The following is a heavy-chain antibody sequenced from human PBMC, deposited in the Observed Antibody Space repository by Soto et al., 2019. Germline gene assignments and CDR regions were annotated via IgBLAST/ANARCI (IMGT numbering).Heavy chain of an antibody. J-gene: IGHJ4*02. D-gene: IGHD2-21*02. Sequence: QVQLVESGGGVVQPGRSLRLSCAASGFTFSSYGMHWVRQAPGKGLEWVAVISYDGSNKYYADSVKGRFTISRDNSKNTLYLQMNSLRAAATAVYYCAKDKVPVVVTAPFDYWGQGTLVTVSS. CDR1: GFTFSSYG. V-gene: IGHV3-30*18. CDR3: AKDKVPVVVTAPFDY. CDR2: ISYDGSNK.